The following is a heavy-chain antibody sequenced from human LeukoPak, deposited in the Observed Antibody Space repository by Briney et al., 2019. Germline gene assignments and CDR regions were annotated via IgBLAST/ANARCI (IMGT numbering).Heavy chain of an antibody. Sequence: PGGSLRLSCGASGFTFSSYSMNWVGQAPGKGVEWVSSISSNSSYISYADSVKGRFTISRDNAKNSLYLQMNSLRAEDTAVYYCARDAGPQGDPWGQGTLVTVSS. CDR1: GFTFSSYS. CDR2: ISSNSSYI. J-gene: IGHJ5*02. CDR3: ARDAGPQGDP. V-gene: IGHV3-21*01.